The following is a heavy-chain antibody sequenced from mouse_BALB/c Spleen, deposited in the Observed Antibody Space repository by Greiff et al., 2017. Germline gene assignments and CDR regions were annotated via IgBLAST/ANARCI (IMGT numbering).Heavy chain of an antibody. V-gene: IGHV1-69*02. CDR3: TRGVGGYYFDY. J-gene: IGHJ2*01. CDR2: IYPSDSYT. D-gene: IGHD3-3*01. CDR1: GYTFTSYW. Sequence: QVQLQQPGAELVRPGASVKLSCKASGYTFTSYWINWVKQRPGQGLEWIGNIYPSDSYTNYNQKFKDKATLTVDKSSSTAYMQLSSPTSEDSAVYYCTRGVGGYYFDYWGQGTTLTVSS.